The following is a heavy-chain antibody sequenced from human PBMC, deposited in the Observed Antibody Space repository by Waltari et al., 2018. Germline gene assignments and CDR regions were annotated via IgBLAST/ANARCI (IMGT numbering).Heavy chain of an antibody. D-gene: IGHD3-3*01. CDR2: IYTSGST. CDR3: ARSGYEFWSGYSN. J-gene: IGHJ4*02. Sequence: QVQLQESGPGLVKPSQTLSLTCTVSGGSISSGSYYWSWIRQPAGKGLEWIGRIYTSGSTNYNPALKSRVTISVDTSKNQFSLKLSSVTAADTAVYYSARSGYEFWSGYSNWGQGTLVTVSS. V-gene: IGHV4-61*02. CDR1: GGSISSGSYY.